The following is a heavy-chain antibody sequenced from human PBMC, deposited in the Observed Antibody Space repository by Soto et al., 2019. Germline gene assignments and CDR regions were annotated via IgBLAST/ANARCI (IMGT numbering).Heavy chain of an antibody. CDR2: IYYSGST. J-gene: IGHJ4*01. CDR3: ASRYGASFDY. CDR1: GGSISSYY. Sequence: QVQLQESGPGLVKPSETLSLTCTVSGGSISSYYWSWIRQPPGKGLEWIGYIYYSGSTNYNPSLTRRVTISVATSKNPFSLKLSSVPAADTAVYYSASRYGASFDYWGHGTLVTVSS. V-gene: IGHV4-59*01. D-gene: IGHD4-17*01.